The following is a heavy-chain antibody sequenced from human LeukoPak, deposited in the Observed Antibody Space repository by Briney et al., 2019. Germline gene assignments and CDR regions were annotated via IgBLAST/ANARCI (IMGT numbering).Heavy chain of an antibody. CDR3: ARDRSFDY. Sequence: ASVKVSCKASVYTFTGYYMHCVRQAPGQGLEWMGWINPNSGGTNYAQKFQGRVTMTRDTSISTAYMELSRLRSDDTAVSYCARDRSFDYWGQGTLVTVSS. CDR2: INPNSGGT. J-gene: IGHJ4*02. CDR1: VYTFTGYY. V-gene: IGHV1-2*02.